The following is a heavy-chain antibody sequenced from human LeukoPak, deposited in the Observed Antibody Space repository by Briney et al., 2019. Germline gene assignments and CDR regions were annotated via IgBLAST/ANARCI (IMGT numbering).Heavy chain of an antibody. CDR2: ISSSSSYI. D-gene: IGHD3-22*01. Sequence: KPGGSLRLSCAASGFTFSSYSMNWVRQAPGKGLEWVSSISSSSSYIYYADSVKGRFTISRDNAKNSLYLQMNSLRAEDTAVYYCAKGEDYYDSNWFDPWGQGTLVTVSS. CDR1: GFTFSSYS. V-gene: IGHV3-21*04. J-gene: IGHJ5*02. CDR3: AKGEDYYDSNWFDP.